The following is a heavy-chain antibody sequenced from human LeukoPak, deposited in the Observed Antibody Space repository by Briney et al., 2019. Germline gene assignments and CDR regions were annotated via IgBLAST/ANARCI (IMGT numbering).Heavy chain of an antibody. V-gene: IGHV4-30-4*01. CDR1: GGSISSGDYY. Sequence: SETLSLTCTVSGGSISSGDYYWSWIRQPPGKGLEWIAYMYYSGSTYYNPSLKSRVTMSADTSKNQLSLKLISVTAADTAVYYCARPYYYDSRIDPWGQGILVTVSS. CDR3: ARPYYYDSRIDP. J-gene: IGHJ5*02. D-gene: IGHD3-22*01. CDR2: MYYSGST.